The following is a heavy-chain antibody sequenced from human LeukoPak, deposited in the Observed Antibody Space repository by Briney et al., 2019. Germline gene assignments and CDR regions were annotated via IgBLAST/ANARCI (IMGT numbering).Heavy chain of an antibody. CDR1: GGSISSYY. J-gene: IGHJ4*02. CDR2: IYYSGST. CDR3: ARDRARIIDY. Sequence: PSETLSLTCTVSGGSISSYYWSWIRQPPGKGLEWIGYIYYSGSTNYNPSLKSRVTISVDTSKNQFSLKLSSVTAADTAVYYCARDRARIIDYWGQGTLVTVSS. D-gene: IGHD3-10*01. V-gene: IGHV4-59*01.